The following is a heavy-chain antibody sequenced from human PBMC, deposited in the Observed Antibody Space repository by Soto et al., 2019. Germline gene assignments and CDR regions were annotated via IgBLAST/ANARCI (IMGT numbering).Heavy chain of an antibody. D-gene: IGHD4-17*01. CDR1: GYTFTGYY. CDR2: INPNSGAS. CDR3: ARVMTTVTTGELDP. V-gene: IGHV1-2*02. Sequence: QVQLVQSGAAVKKPGASVKVSCKASGYTFTGYYIHWVRQAPGQGLEWMGWINPNSGASKDAQKFQGRISMTRVTSISTAYMELSSLRSDDTAVYYCARVMTTVTTGELDPWGQGTLVTVSS. J-gene: IGHJ5*02.